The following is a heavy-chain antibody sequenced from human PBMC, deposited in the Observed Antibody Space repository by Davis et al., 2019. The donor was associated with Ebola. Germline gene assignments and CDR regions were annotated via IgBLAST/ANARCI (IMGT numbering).Heavy chain of an antibody. CDR3: ARGGQIDY. V-gene: IGHV7-4-1*02. CDR1: GYTFTNYY. CDR2: ININTGNP. J-gene: IGHJ4*02. Sequence: ASVKVSCKASGYTFTNYYMHWVRQAPGQGLEWMGWININTGNPTYAQGFTGRFVFSLDTSVNTAYLQINSLKAEDTAIYYCARGGQIDYWGQGTLVTVSS.